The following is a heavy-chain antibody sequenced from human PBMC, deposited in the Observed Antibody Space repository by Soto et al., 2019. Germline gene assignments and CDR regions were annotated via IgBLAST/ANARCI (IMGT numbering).Heavy chain of an antibody. CDR2: ISSSSSDR. CDR3: ARLPYYSDQ. J-gene: IGHJ5*02. Sequence: GSLRLSCVASGFTFRSNSMNWVRQAPGKGLEWVSYISSSSSDRNYADSVNGRFTISRDNAKNSLYLQMNSLRAEDTAVYYCARLPYYSDQWGQGTLVTVSS. D-gene: IGHD3-22*01. V-gene: IGHV3-48*01. CDR1: GFTFRSNS.